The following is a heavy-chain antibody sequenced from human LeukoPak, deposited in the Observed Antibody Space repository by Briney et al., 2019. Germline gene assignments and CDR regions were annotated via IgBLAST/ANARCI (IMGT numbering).Heavy chain of an antibody. CDR3: AKDLQWLVQGDADAFDI. Sequence: PGGSLRLSCAASEFTFSTYSMNWVRQAPGKGLEWVSAISGSGGSTYYADSVKGRFTISRDNSKNTLYLQMNSLRAEDTAVYYCAKDLQWLVQGDADAFDIWGQGTMVTVSS. J-gene: IGHJ3*02. D-gene: IGHD6-19*01. CDR2: ISGSGGST. V-gene: IGHV3-23*01. CDR1: EFTFSTYS.